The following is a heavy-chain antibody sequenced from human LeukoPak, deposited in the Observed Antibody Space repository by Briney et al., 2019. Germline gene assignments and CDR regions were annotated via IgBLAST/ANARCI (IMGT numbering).Heavy chain of an antibody. Sequence: PGGSLRLSCAASGFTFSSYWMHWVRQAPGKGLEWVSSITSSSSYIYYADSVKGRFTISRHNAKNSLYLQMDSLRAEDTAVYYCARVTWLSAAGTEGNFDYWGQGTLVTVSS. V-gene: IGHV3-21*01. CDR3: ARVTWLSAAGTEGNFDY. J-gene: IGHJ4*02. CDR2: ITSSSSYI. D-gene: IGHD6-13*01. CDR1: GFTFSSYW.